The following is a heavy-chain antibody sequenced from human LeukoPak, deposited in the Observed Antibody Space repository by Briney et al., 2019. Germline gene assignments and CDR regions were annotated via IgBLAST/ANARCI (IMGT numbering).Heavy chain of an antibody. D-gene: IGHD1-26*01. CDR2: ITASGTAM. CDR1: GFTFNRCW. J-gene: IGHJ4*02. V-gene: IGHV3-48*02. CDR3: ASSGSYRFDY. Sequence: GGSLRLSCVVSGFTFNRCWMNWVRQAPGKGLEWVSHITASGTAMFYADSVKGRFTISRDNAKNSLYLQMNSLRDEDTAVYYCASSGSYRFDYWGQGTLVTVSS.